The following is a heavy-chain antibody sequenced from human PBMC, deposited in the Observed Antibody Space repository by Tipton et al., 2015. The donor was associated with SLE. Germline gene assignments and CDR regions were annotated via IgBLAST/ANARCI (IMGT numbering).Heavy chain of an antibody. CDR1: GFTFSSYW. D-gene: IGHD3-10*01. CDR3: ARAGLVQGVPWYYFDY. CDR2: INSDGSST. V-gene: IGHV3-74*02. Sequence: QLVQSGGGLVQPGGSPRLSCAASGFTFSSYWMHWVRQAPGKGLVGVSRINSDGSSTSYADSVKGRFTISRDNARNTLYLQMNSLRAEDTAVYYCARAGLVQGVPWYYFDYWGQGTLVTVSS. J-gene: IGHJ4*02.